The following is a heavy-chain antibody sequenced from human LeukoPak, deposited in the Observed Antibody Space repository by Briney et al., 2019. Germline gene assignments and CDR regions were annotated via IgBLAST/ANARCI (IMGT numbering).Heavy chain of an antibody. D-gene: IGHD3-16*01. J-gene: IGHJ4*02. CDR3: ARVGETVRYYFDY. V-gene: IGHV4-39*07. CDR2: IYYSGST. Sequence: IGSIYYSGSTYYNPSLKSRVAISVDTSKNQFSLRLSSVTAGDTAVYYCARVGETVRYYFDYWGQGTLVTVSS.